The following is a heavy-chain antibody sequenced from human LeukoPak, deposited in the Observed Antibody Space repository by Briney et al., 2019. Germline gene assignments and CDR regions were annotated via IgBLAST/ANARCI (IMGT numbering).Heavy chain of an antibody. Sequence: GESLKISCKGSGYSFTSYWIGWVRQMPGKGLEWMGIIYPGDSDTRYSPSFQGQVTISADKSISTAYLQWSSLKALDTAMYYCARTYGSGSYYNYYYGMDVWGQGTTVTVSS. CDR2: IYPGDSDT. V-gene: IGHV5-51*01. J-gene: IGHJ6*02. CDR3: ARTYGSGSYYNYYYGMDV. D-gene: IGHD3-10*01. CDR1: GYSFTSYW.